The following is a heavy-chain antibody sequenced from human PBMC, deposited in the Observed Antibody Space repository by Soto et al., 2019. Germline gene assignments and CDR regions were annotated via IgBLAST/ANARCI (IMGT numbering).Heavy chain of an antibody. CDR2: VNPSGGHT. V-gene: IGHV1-46*01. J-gene: IGHJ4*02. D-gene: IGHD2-21*02. CDR1: GDTFTDYY. Sequence: QVQLMQSGAEVKKPGASVKVSCKASGDTFTDYYIHWVRQAPGQGLEWMGTVNPSGGHTTYAQHCLGRVTMTRDTSTSTLCMALTSLTSDDTAVYYCARGGHVVVVTAALDYWGQGTLVTVSS. CDR3: ARGGHVVVVTAALDY.